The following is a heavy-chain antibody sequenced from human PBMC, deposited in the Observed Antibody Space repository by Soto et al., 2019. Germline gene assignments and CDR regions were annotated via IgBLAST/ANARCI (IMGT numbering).Heavy chain of an antibody. CDR3: ARAPRYCSSTSCYVRGYYYGMDV. J-gene: IGHJ6*02. D-gene: IGHD2-2*01. CDR1: GDSFSSTNYY. Sequence: SETLSLTCTVSGDSFSSTNYYWGWIRQSPGKGLEWIGSIYNGGSSYSNPSLKSRVTISVDTSKNQFSLKLSSVTAADTAVYYCARAPRYCSSTSCYVRGYYYGMDVWGQGTTVTVSS. V-gene: IGHV4-39*01. CDR2: IYNGGSS.